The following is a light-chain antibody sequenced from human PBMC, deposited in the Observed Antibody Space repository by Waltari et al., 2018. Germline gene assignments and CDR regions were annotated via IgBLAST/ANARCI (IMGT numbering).Light chain of an antibody. V-gene: IGKV4-1*01. CDR2: WAS. CDR1: QSVLYSSNNKNY. J-gene: IGKJ2*01. Sequence: DIVMTQSPDSLAVSLGARATIHCKSLQSVLYSSNNKNYLAWYQQKPGQPPKLLIYWASTRESGVPDRFSGSGSGTDFTLTISSLQAEDVAVYYCQQYYTTPYTFGQGTKLEIK. CDR3: QQYYTTPYT.